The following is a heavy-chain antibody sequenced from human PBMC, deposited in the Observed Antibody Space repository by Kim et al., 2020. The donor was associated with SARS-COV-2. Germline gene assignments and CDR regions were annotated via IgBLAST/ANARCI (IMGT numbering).Heavy chain of an antibody. D-gene: IGHD5-18*01. Sequence: SETLSLTCTVSGGSISSYYWSWIRQPPGKGLEWIGYIYYSGSTNYNPSLKSRVTISVDTSKNQFSLKLSSVTAADTAVYYCARQLSGYSYGFSRDAFDIWGQGTMVTVSS. V-gene: IGHV4-59*01. CDR1: GGSISSYY. CDR3: ARQLSGYSYGFSRDAFDI. CDR2: IYYSGST. J-gene: IGHJ3*02.